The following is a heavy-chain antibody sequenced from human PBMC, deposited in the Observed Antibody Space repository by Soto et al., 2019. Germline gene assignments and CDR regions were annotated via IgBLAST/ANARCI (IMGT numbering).Heavy chain of an antibody. CDR1: GFTFSTYA. V-gene: IGHV3-23*01. CDR2: ISGGGGGT. J-gene: IGHJ4*02. CDR3: AKDRLAGNFDS. Sequence: GGSLRLSCAASGFTFSTYAMTWVRQAPGKGLEWVSGISGGGGGTYYADSVKGRFTISRDNSKNTLYLQMNGLRVEDTAVYYCAKDRLAGNFDSWGQGTQVTVSS.